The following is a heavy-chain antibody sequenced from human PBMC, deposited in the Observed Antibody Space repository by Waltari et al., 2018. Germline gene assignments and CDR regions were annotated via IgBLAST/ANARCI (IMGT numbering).Heavy chain of an antibody. J-gene: IGHJ5*02. Sequence: QVKMQQSGPGLVKSSQTLSLTCAISGDSVSSHSAAWNWHRQSPSRGLEWLGRTYYRSKCYNDYAVSVKSRITINPDTSKNQFSLQLNSVTPEDTAVYYCARDRVLSWFDPWGQGTLVTVSS. CDR3: ARDRVLSWFDP. CDR2: TYYRSKCYN. V-gene: IGHV6-1*01. CDR1: GDSVSSHSAA. D-gene: IGHD6-6*01.